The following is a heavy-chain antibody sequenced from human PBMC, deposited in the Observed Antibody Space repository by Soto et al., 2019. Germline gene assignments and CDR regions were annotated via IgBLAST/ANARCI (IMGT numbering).Heavy chain of an antibody. V-gene: IGHV1-2*02. Sequence: QVQLVQSGAEGKKPGASVKVSCKASGYTFTSYYMHWVRQAPGQGLEWMGWINPDSGVTYYPHKFQDRVTMARNTSISTAYMELSRLTYNDTALYYCARDRGVRNVWGPGTTVIGSS. CDR3: ARDRGVRNV. CDR2: INPDSGVT. CDR1: GYTFTSYY. J-gene: IGHJ6*02. D-gene: IGHD2-8*01.